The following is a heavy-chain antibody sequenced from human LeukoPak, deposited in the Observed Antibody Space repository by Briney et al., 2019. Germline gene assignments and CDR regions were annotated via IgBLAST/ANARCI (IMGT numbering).Heavy chain of an antibody. J-gene: IGHJ4*02. CDR1: GFTFSSYG. D-gene: IGHD3-16*02. CDR3: AKNLRGLRLGELSLYPDY. V-gene: IGHV3-30*18. Sequence: GGSLRLSCAVSGFTFSSYGMHWVRQAPGKGLEWGAVISYDGSNKYYADSVKGRFTISRDNSKNTLYLQMNSLRAEDTAVYYCAKNLRGLRLGELSLYPDYWGQGTLVTVSS. CDR2: ISYDGSNK.